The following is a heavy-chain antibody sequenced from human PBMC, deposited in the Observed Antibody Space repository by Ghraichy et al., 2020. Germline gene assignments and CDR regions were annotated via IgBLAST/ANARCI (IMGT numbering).Heavy chain of an antibody. J-gene: IGHJ4*02. CDR3: GRDPGTKLESEFDY. Sequence: GGSLRLSCAASGFTFTTYWMSWVRQAPGKGLEWVANINEDGSERYYVDSLKGRFTISRDNAKNSVLLQLNRLRVEDTAVYYCGRDPGTKLESEFDYWGQGTLVTVSS. D-gene: IGHD1-7*01. V-gene: IGHV3-7*04. CDR1: GFTFTTYW. CDR2: INEDGSER.